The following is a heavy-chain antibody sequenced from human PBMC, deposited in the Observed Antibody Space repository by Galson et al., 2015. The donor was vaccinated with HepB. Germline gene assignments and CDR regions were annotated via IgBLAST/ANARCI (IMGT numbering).Heavy chain of an antibody. J-gene: IGHJ4*02. Sequence: LTCTVSGGSISSSYWIWIRQPPGKGLEWIGYIYYSGSTNYNPSLKSRGTMSVDTSKNQFSLKLSSVTAADTAVYYCARQGYNYGSDYWGQGTLVTVSS. D-gene: IGHD1-1*01. CDR2: IYYSGST. CDR3: ARQGYNYGSDY. CDR1: GGSISSSY. V-gene: IGHV4-59*08.